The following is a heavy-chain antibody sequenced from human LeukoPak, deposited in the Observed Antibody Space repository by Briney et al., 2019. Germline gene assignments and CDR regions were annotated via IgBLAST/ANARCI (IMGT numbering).Heavy chain of an antibody. CDR2: ISSNGGST. CDR1: GFTFSSFA. J-gene: IGHJ4*02. CDR3: VKDPNYDILTGPSTH. D-gene: IGHD3-9*01. Sequence: PGGSLRLSCSASGFTFSSFAMHWVRQAPGKGLEYVSAISSNGGSTYYADSVKGRSAISRDNSKNTLYLQMSSLRAEDTAVYYCVKDPNYDILTGPSTHWGQGTLVTVSS. V-gene: IGHV3-64D*06.